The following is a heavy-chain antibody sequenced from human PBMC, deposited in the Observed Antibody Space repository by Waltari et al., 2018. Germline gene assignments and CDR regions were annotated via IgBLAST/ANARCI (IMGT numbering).Heavy chain of an antibody. CDR1: EYTFASSY. D-gene: IGHD2-21*01. V-gene: IGHV1-46*01. CDR2: INPSGGST. J-gene: IGHJ6*02. CDR3: ATDTGALWMDV. Sequence: QVQLVQSGAEVKKPGASVKISCKTSEYTFASSYVHWVRQAPGQGLEWMGIINPSGGSTIYAQRFQGRVTMTRDTSTSTVYMELSSLKSEDTAVYCATDTGALWMDVWGQGTTVTVSS.